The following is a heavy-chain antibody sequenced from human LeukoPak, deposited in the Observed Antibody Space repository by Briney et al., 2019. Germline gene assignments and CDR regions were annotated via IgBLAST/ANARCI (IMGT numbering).Heavy chain of an antibody. Sequence: GESLKISCKGSGYSFTSYWIGWVRQMPGKGLEWMGIIYPGDSDTRYSPSFQGQVTISADKSISTAYLQWSSLKASDTAMYYCARLIGYQLHPTGGMGVWGQGTTVTVSS. CDR1: GYSFTSYW. V-gene: IGHV5-51*01. CDR3: ARLIGYQLHPTGGMGV. J-gene: IGHJ6*02. CDR2: IYPGDSDT. D-gene: IGHD2-2*01.